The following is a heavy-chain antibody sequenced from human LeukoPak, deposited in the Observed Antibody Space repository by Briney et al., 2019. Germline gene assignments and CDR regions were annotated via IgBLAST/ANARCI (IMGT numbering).Heavy chain of an antibody. CDR1: GGSISSGSYY. Sequence: SQTLSLTCTVSGGSISSGSYYWSWIRQPAGKGLEWIGRIYTSGSTNYNPSLKSRVTISVDTSKNQFSLKLSSVTAAGTAVYYCARGPTYDYVWGSYRSLAYYYYYYMDVWGKGTTVTISS. D-gene: IGHD3-16*02. V-gene: IGHV4-61*02. J-gene: IGHJ6*03. CDR3: ARGPTYDYVWGSYRSLAYYYYYYMDV. CDR2: IYTSGST.